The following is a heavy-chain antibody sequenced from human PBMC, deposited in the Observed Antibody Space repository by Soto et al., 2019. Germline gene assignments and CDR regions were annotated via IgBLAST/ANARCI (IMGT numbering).Heavy chain of an antibody. CDR1: GYSFTNYW. CDR2: IYPGDSDT. D-gene: IGHD2-15*01. V-gene: IGHV5-51*01. CDR3: ARHGGNYDY. Sequence: EVQLVQSGAEAKKPGESLRISCKASGYSFTNYWIGWVRQMPGEGLEWMGIIYPGDSDTRYSPSFEGQVTISADKSSSTAYLQWSSLKASDTAMYYCARHGGNYDYWGQRTLVIVSS. J-gene: IGHJ4*02.